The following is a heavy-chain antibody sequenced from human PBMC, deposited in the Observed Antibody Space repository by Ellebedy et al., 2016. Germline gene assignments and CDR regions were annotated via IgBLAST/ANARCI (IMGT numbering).Heavy chain of an antibody. CDR1: GFNFNVAG. CDR2: IVFSGTAT. V-gene: IGHV3-21*01. Sequence: GGSLRLXXAASGFNFNVAGMTWVRQAPGKGLEWVATIVFSGTATYYSDSVKGRFIISRDNAKNSLFLQMNSLRVEDTAVYYYARDGSEWSRDYWGQGTLVTVSS. D-gene: IGHD3-3*01. CDR3: ARDGSEWSRDY. J-gene: IGHJ4*02.